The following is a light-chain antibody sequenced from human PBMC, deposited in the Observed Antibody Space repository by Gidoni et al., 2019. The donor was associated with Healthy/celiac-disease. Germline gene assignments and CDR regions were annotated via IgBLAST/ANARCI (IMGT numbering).Light chain of an antibody. CDR1: SSDVGGYNY. CDR3: SSYTSSSTLV. Sequence: QSALPPPASVSGSPGQSITISSTGTSSDVGGYNYVSWDQHHPGKAPKLMIYEVSNRPSGVSNRFSGSKSGNTASLTIAGLQAEDEADYYCSSYTSSSTLVFGGGTKLTVL. J-gene: IGLJ2*01. V-gene: IGLV2-14*01. CDR2: EVS.